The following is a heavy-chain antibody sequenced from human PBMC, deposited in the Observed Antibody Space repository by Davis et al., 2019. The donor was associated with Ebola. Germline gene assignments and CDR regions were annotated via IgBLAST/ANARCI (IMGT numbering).Heavy chain of an antibody. CDR1: GFTFSSYA. CDR3: AKLNTVTTWPVVGY. CDR2: ISGSGGST. Sequence: PGGSLRLSCAASGFTFSSYAMSWVRQAPGKGLEWVSAISGSGGSTYYADSVKGRFTISRDSARNSLYLQMNSLRAEDTAVYYCAKLNTVTTWPVVGYWGQGTLVTVSS. V-gene: IGHV3-23*01. D-gene: IGHD4-11*01. J-gene: IGHJ4*02.